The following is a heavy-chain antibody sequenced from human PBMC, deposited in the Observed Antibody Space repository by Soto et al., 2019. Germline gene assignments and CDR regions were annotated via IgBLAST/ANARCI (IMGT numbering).Heavy chain of an antibody. J-gene: IGHJ5*02. D-gene: IGHD3-10*01. CDR1: GFTFSSYA. CDR2: ISGSGGST. CDR3: AKDLGVFGDYPWFDP. V-gene: IGHV3-23*01. Sequence: GALRLSCAASGFTFSSYAMSWVRQAPGKGLEWVSAISGSGGSTYYADSVKGRFTISRDNSKNTLYLQMNSLRAEDTAVYYCAKDLGVFGDYPWFDPWGQGTLVTVSS.